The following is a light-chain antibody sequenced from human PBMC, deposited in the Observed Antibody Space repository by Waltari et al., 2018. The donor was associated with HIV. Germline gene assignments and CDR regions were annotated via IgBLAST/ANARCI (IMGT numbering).Light chain of an antibody. J-gene: IGLJ2*01. Sequence: QSALTQPASVSGSPGQSITISCTGTSSDVGGYRYVSWYQQHPGRAPKLIIFDVYKRPSGVSSRFSGSKSGNTASLAISGLQAEDEADYYCSSYATGDSRVFGGGTKVTVL. CDR2: DVY. V-gene: IGLV2-14*03. CDR1: SSDVGGYRY. CDR3: SSYATGDSRV.